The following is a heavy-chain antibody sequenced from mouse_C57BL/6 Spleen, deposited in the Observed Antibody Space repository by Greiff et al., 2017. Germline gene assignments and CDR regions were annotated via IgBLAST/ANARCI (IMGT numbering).Heavy chain of an antibody. CDR3: ARYYYGSSYWYFDV. J-gene: IGHJ1*03. CDR1: GYTFTSYW. CDR2: IDPNSGGT. Sequence: QVQLQQPGAELVKPGASVKLSCKASGYTFTSYWMHWVKQRPGRGLEWIGRIDPNSGGTKYNEKFKSKATLTVDKPSSTAYMQLSSLTSADSAVYYCARYYYGSSYWYFDVWGTGTTVTVSS. V-gene: IGHV1-72*01. D-gene: IGHD1-1*01.